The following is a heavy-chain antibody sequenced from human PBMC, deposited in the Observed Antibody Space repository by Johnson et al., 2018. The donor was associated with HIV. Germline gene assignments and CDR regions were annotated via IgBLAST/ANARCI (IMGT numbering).Heavy chain of an antibody. J-gene: IGHJ3*02. V-gene: IGHV3-23*04. CDR2: ASGSGGTT. Sequence: VQLVESGGGLVQPGGSLRLSCAASGFTVSSNYMSWVRQAPGTGLEWVSGASGSGGTTYYADSVKGRFTISRDNARDTLYLQINSLKSEDTAVYYCATGASSTWSLGALDIWGQGTMVTVSS. CDR1: GFTVSSNY. D-gene: IGHD6-13*01. CDR3: ATGASSTWSLGALDI.